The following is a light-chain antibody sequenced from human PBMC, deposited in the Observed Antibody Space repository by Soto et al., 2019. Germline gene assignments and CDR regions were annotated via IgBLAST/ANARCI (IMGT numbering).Light chain of an antibody. V-gene: IGLV2-14*03. CDR1: SSDVGDYNY. J-gene: IGLJ1*01. CDR3: SSHTSSSTLVV. Sequence: QSALTQPASVSGSPGQSITISCTGTSSDVGDYNYVSWYQQHPGKAPKLMIYDVSNRPSGVSNRFSGSKSGNTASLTISGLQAEDEADYYCSSHTSSSTLVVFGTGTKLTVL. CDR2: DVS.